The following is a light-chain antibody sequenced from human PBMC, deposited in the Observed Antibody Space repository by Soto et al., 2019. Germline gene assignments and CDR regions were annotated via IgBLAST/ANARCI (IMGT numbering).Light chain of an antibody. CDR3: QQRSNWPPLT. J-gene: IGKJ4*01. V-gene: IGKV3-11*01. CDR2: DAS. CDR1: QSVSSY. Sequence: EIVLTQSPATLSLSPGERATLSCRASQSVSSYLAWYQQKPGQAPRLLIYDASNRATGIPARFSGSGSGTDFSLTISSLETEDFAVYDCQQRSNWPPLTLGGGTKVEIK.